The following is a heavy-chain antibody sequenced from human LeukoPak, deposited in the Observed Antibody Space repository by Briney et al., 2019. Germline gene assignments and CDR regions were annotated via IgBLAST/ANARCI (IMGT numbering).Heavy chain of an antibody. CDR3: ATWGPHYDSWTGYYAFNY. Sequence: ASVKVSCKVSGYTLTELSMHWVRQAPGKGLEWMGGFDPEQGEAVYPQNLQGRVTMTEDTSTDTAYMDLNSLRSDDTAVYYCATWGPHYDSWTGYYAFNYWGQGTLVTVSS. CDR2: FDPEQGEA. D-gene: IGHD3-3*01. J-gene: IGHJ4*02. V-gene: IGHV1-24*01. CDR1: GYTLTELS.